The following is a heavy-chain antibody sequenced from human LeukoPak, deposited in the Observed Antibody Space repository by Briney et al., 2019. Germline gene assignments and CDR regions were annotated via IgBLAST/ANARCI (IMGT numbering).Heavy chain of an antibody. CDR3: ARARGYSYGLDY. Sequence: SETLSLTCTVSGGSISYYYWSWIRQSPGKGLEWIGYVYYSGTTNYNPSLKSRVTISVDTSKNQFSLQLRSVTAADSAVYYCARARGYSYGLDYWGQGTLVSVSS. CDR2: VYYSGTT. J-gene: IGHJ4*02. V-gene: IGHV4-59*01. CDR1: GGSISYYY. D-gene: IGHD5-18*01.